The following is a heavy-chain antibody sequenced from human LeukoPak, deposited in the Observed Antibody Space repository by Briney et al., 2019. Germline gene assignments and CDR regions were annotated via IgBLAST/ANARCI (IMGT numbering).Heavy chain of an antibody. V-gene: IGHV4-59*08. D-gene: IGHD5-12*01. J-gene: IGHJ6*02. CDR2: IYYSGST. CDR1: GGSISSYY. Sequence: SETLSLTCTVSGGSISSYYWSWIRQPPGKGLEWIGYIYYSGSTNYNPSLKSRVTISVDTSKNQFSLKLSSVTAADTAVHYCARQSGYDYSYYYYGMDVWGQGTTVTVSS. CDR3: ARQSGYDYSYYYYGMDV.